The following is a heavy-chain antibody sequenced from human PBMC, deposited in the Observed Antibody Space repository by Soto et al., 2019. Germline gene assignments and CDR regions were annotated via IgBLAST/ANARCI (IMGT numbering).Heavy chain of an antibody. Sequence: ASVKVSCKASGYTFTSYYMHWVRQAPGQGLEWMGIINPSGGSTSYAQKFQGRVTMTRDTSTSTVYMGLSSLRSEDTAVYYCAKDIAEDGIGDYYYGMDVWGQGTTVTVSS. V-gene: IGHV1-46*01. D-gene: IGHD6-13*01. CDR1: GYTFTSYY. J-gene: IGHJ6*02. CDR3: AKDIAEDGIGDYYYGMDV. CDR2: INPSGGST.